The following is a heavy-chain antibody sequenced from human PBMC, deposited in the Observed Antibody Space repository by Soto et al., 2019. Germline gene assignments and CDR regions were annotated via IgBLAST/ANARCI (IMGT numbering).Heavy chain of an antibody. CDR2: IFYSGNT. D-gene: IGHD5-18*01. Sequence: QVQLQESGPGLVKPSQTLSLTCTVSGDSISSGDYYWTWIRQPPGKGLEWIGYIFYSGNTFYNPSLKGRVTISEDTSKNQFSLKLSSVTAEDTAVYYCARDQGGDSHGYVRSIYGLDVWGQGTTVTVSS. J-gene: IGHJ6*02. V-gene: IGHV4-30-4*01. CDR1: GDSISSGDYY. CDR3: ARDQGGDSHGYVRSIYGLDV.